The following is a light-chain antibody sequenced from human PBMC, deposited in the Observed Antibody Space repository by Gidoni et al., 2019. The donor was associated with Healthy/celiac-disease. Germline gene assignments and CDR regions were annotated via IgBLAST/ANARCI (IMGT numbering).Light chain of an antibody. J-gene: IGKJ2*01. Sequence: DIQMTQSQSSLSASVGDRVTITCRASQSISSYLNWYQQKPGKAPKLLIYAASSLQSGVPSRFSGSGSGTDFTLTISSLQPEDFATYYCQQSYSTAIYTFGQGTKLEIK. CDR3: QQSYSTAIYT. CDR1: QSISSY. V-gene: IGKV1-39*01. CDR2: AAS.